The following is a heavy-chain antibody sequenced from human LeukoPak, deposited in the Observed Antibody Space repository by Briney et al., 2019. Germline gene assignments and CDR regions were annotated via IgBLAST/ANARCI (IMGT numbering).Heavy chain of an antibody. Sequence: ASVKVSCKASGYTFTDYYMHWVRQAPGQGLEWMGWINPNSGGTNYAQKFQGRVTMTRDTSISTAYMELSRVRSDDTAVYYCAGGGRSIFGVADYWGQGTLVTVSS. D-gene: IGHD3-3*01. CDR3: AGGGRSIFGVADY. J-gene: IGHJ4*02. CDR2: INPNSGGT. V-gene: IGHV1-2*02. CDR1: GYTFTDYY.